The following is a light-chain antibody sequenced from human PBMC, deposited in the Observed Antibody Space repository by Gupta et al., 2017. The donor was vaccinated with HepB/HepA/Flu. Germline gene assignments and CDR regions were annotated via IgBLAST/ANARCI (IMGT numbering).Light chain of an antibody. Sequence: SYVLPQPPSVSVAPGQPALTTCEGDNIGMKSVHWYQQKPGQAPVLVVYDDYGRPAGIPERLSGSHTGSATTLTINRVEAGDEADYYCQVWDSDSDNVVFGGGTKLTVL. CDR1: NIGMKS. CDR3: QVWDSDSDNVV. V-gene: IGLV3-21*02. J-gene: IGLJ3*02. CDR2: DDY.